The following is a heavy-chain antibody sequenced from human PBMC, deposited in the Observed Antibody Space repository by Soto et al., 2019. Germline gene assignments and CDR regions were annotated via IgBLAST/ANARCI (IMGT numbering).Heavy chain of an antibody. CDR1: GGSISSGGYY. V-gene: IGHV4-31*03. J-gene: IGHJ5*02. CDR2: IYYSGST. D-gene: IGHD3-3*01. Sequence: QVQLQESGPGLVKPSQTLSLTCTVSGGSISSGGYYWSWIRQHPGKGLEWIGYIYYSGSTYYNPYPKSRVTISVDTSRNQFSLKLSSVTAADTAVYYCARSKRVVGENFWSGYYRFDPWGQGTLVTVSS. CDR3: ARSKRVVGENFWSGYYRFDP.